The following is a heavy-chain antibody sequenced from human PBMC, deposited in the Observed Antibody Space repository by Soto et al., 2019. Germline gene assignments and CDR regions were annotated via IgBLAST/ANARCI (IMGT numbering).Heavy chain of an antibody. J-gene: IGHJ4*02. D-gene: IGHD3-10*01. Sequence: GWSLRLSCAASGFTFSSYEMNWVRQAPGKGLEWVSYISSSGSTIYYADSVKGRFTISRDNAKNSLYLQMNSLRAEDTAVYYYAGGMVRGVIPFDDWGQGTLVT. CDR1: GFTFSSYE. CDR3: AGGMVRGVIPFDD. CDR2: ISSSGSTI. V-gene: IGHV3-48*03.